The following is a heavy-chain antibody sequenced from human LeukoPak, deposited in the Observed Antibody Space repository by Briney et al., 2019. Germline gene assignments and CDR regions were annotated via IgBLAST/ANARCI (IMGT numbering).Heavy chain of an antibody. V-gene: IGHV3-48*03. CDR3: ARTGAVTAGAFDI. CDR1: GFTFSIYE. CDR2: ISSSGSTL. J-gene: IGHJ3*02. Sequence: PGGSLRLSCAASGFTFSIYEMNWVRQAPGKGLEWVSYISSSGSTLYYADSVKGRFTISRDNAKNSLYLQMNSLRAEDTAVYYCARTGAVTAGAFDIWGQGTMVTVSS. D-gene: IGHD2-21*02.